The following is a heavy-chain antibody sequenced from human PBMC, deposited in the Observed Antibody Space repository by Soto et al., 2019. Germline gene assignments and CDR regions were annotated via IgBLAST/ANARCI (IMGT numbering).Heavy chain of an antibody. J-gene: IGHJ4*02. D-gene: IGHD3-3*01. V-gene: IGHV4-30-4*01. CDR2: IYYSGST. CDR3: ARATRITIFGVVTQIDY. Sequence: SETLSLTCTVSGGSISSGDYYWSWIRQPPGKGLEWIGYIYYSGSTYYNPSLKSRVTISVDTSKNQFSLKLSSVTAADTAVYYCARATRITIFGVVTQIDYWGQGTLVTVSS. CDR1: GGSISSGDYY.